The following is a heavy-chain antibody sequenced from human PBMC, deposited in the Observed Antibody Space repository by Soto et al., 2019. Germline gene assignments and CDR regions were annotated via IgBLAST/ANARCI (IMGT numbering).Heavy chain of an antibody. D-gene: IGHD2-15*01. V-gene: IGHV3-23*01. J-gene: IGHJ4*02. CDR2: IGGGGSST. Sequence: EVQLLESGGGLVQPGGSLRLSCAASGFTFSSYAMSWVRQAPGKGLEWVSGIGGGGSSTYYADSVKGRFTISRDNSKNTLYVQMNSLRAEDTAVYYCAKDRGWPAATIRGWDYWGQGTLVTVSS. CDR1: GFTFSSYA. CDR3: AKDRGWPAATIRGWDY.